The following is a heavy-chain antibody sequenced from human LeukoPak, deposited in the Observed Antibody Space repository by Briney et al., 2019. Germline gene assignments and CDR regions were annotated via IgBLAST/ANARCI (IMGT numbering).Heavy chain of an antibody. Sequence: AGGSVRLSCAASGFTFSSYGMSWVRQAPGKGLEWVSAISGSGGSTYYADSVKGRFTISRDNSKNTLYLQMNSLRAEDTAVYYCAKCRDYGDPWYMDVWGKGTTVTISS. J-gene: IGHJ6*03. CDR2: ISGSGGST. V-gene: IGHV3-23*01. CDR1: GFTFSSYG. CDR3: AKCRDYGDPWYMDV. D-gene: IGHD4-17*01.